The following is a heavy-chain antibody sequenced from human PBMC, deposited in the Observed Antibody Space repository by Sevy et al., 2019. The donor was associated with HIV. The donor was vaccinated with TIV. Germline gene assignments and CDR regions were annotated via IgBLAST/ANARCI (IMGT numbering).Heavy chain of an antibody. V-gene: IGHV4-38-2*01. CDR2: GYHGGST. CDR1: NYSISSGYY. D-gene: IGHD2-21*02. CDR3: ARASGGDRLDYYGMDV. Sequence: SETLSLTCAVSNYSISSGYYWGWIGQPPGKGLEWIGNGYHGGSTYYNPSLQSRVTISLDTSKNHFSLRLRSVTAADTAVYYCARASGGDRLDYYGMDVWGQGTTVTVSS. J-gene: IGHJ6*02.